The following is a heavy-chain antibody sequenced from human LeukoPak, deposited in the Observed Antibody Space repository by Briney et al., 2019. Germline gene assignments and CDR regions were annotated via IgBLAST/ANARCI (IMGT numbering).Heavy chain of an antibody. Sequence: SQTLSLTCAISGVSVSSNTDVWNWLRQSPSRGLEWLGRTYYRSKWYTEYAVSVRSRITINPDTSKNQFSLRLSSVTAADTAVYYCARSLYYYGSDSFDIWGQGTMVTVSS. J-gene: IGHJ3*02. CDR1: GVSVSSNTDV. D-gene: IGHD3-10*01. CDR2: TYYRSKWYT. CDR3: ARSLYYYGSDSFDI. V-gene: IGHV6-1*01.